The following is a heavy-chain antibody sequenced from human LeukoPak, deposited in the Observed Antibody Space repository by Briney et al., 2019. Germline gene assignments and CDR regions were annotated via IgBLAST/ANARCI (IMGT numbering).Heavy chain of an antibody. V-gene: IGHV3-74*01. D-gene: IGHD6-13*01. CDR2: IISNENSA. CDR1: GFNFILSS. J-gene: IGHJ3*02. Sequence: GGSLRLSCTASGFNFILSSMNWVRQAPGKGLVWVSRIISNENSATYADSVKGRFTISRDNAKNTLYLQMNSLRAEDTAVYYCVRGGIASAFDIWGQGTMVTVSS. CDR3: VRGGIASAFDI.